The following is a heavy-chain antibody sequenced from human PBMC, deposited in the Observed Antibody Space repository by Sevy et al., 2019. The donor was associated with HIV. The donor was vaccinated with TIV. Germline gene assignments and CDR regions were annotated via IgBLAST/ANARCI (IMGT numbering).Heavy chain of an antibody. Sequence: GGSLRLSCAASGFTFSSYAMSWVRQAPGKGLEWVSAISGRGGSTYYADSVKGRFTISRENYKNTLYLQMNSLRAEDTAVYYCAKDPLQSSMGAFDIWGQGTMVTVSS. J-gene: IGHJ3*02. V-gene: IGHV3-23*01. CDR1: GFTFSSYA. CDR3: AKDPLQSSMGAFDI. D-gene: IGHD6-13*01. CDR2: ISGRGGST.